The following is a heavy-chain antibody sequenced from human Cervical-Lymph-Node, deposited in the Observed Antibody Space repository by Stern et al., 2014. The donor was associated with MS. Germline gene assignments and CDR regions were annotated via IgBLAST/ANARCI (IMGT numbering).Heavy chain of an antibody. V-gene: IGHV3-64D*06. CDR3: VKDAMMPDAFEI. CDR2: INSNGGTT. J-gene: IGHJ3*02. Sequence: EDQLVESGGGLVQPGGSLRLSCSASGFIFNIFGMHWVRQAPGKGLEYLSSINSNGGTTYYADSAKGRFTISRDNSKNTLYLQMSSLRLEDTGVYYCVKDAMMPDAFEIWGQGTAVTVSS. D-gene: IGHD2-2*01. CDR1: GFIFNIFG.